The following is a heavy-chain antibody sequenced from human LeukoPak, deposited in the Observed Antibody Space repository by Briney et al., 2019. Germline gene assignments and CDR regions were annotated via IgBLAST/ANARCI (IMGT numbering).Heavy chain of an antibody. D-gene: IGHD1-1*01. CDR3: ARGSTGTPLSYFDY. Sequence: SETLSLTCAVYGGSFSGYYWSWIRQHPGKGLEWIGYISYSGSTYYNPSLKSRVTISVDTSENQFSLKLTSVTAADTAVYYCARGSTGTPLSYFDYWGQGTLVTASS. J-gene: IGHJ4*02. CDR1: GGSFSGYY. CDR2: ISYSGST. V-gene: IGHV4-31*11.